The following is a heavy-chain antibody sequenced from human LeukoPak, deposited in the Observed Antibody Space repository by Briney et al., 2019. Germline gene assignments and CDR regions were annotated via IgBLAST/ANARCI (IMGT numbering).Heavy chain of an antibody. Sequence: ASVKVSCKASGYTFTGYYMHWVRQAPGQGLEWMGWINPNSSGTNYAQKFQGRVTMTRDTSISTAYMELSRLRSDDTAVYYCARGKVGATANFDCWGQGTLVTVSS. D-gene: IGHD1-26*01. V-gene: IGHV1-2*02. CDR2: INPNSSGT. CDR3: ARGKVGATANFDC. J-gene: IGHJ4*02. CDR1: GYTFTGYY.